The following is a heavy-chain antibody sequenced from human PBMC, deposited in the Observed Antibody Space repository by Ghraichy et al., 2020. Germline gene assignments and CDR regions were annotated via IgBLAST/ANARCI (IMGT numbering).Heavy chain of an antibody. Sequence: SETLSLTCTVSGYSISSGYYWGWIRQPPGKGLEWIGSIYHSGSTYYNPSLKSRVTISVDTSKNQFSLKLSSVTAADTAVYYCARDEAAGIFDYWGQGTLVTVSS. D-gene: IGHD2-15*01. V-gene: IGHV4-38-2*02. CDR2: IYHSGST. CDR3: ARDEAAGIFDY. J-gene: IGHJ4*02. CDR1: GYSISSGYY.